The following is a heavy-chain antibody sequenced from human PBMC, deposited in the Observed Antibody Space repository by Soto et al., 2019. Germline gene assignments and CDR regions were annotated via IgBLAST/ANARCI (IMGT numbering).Heavy chain of an antibody. CDR2: IYYSGST. CDR1: GGSISSYY. J-gene: IGHJ5*02. Sequence: SETLSLTCTVSGGSISSYYWSWIRQPPGKGLEWIGYIYYSGSTNHNPSLKSRVTISVDTSKNQFSLKLSSVTAADTAVYYCARSRAVAVNYNWFDPWGQGTLVTVSS. D-gene: IGHD6-19*01. CDR3: ARSRAVAVNYNWFDP. V-gene: IGHV4-59*01.